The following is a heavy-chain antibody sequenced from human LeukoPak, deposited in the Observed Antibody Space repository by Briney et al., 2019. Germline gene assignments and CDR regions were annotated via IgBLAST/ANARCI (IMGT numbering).Heavy chain of an antibody. D-gene: IGHD2-2*01. CDR3: ARVLVVPAAIGGWFDP. Sequence: ASVKVSRKASGYTFTGYYMHWVRQAPGQGLEWMGWINPNSGGTNYAQKFQGRVTMTRDTSISTAYMELSRLRSDDTAVYYCARVLVVPAAIGGWFDPWGQGTLVTVSS. V-gene: IGHV1-2*02. J-gene: IGHJ5*02. CDR1: GYTFTGYY. CDR2: INPNSGGT.